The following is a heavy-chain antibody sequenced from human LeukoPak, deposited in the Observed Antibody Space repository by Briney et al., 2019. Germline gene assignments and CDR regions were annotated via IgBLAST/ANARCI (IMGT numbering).Heavy chain of an antibody. CDR3: AKVAATLFGFFDY. J-gene: IGHJ4*02. Sequence: GGSLRLSCAASGFTFSNYALHWVRQAPGKGLEWVAVISYDGNSENAADSVKGRFTISRDNSKNTVSLEMNSLRAEDTAVYYCAKVAATLFGFFDYWGQGTLVTVSS. CDR2: ISYDGNSE. CDR1: GFTFSNYA. V-gene: IGHV3-30-3*02. D-gene: IGHD3-10*02.